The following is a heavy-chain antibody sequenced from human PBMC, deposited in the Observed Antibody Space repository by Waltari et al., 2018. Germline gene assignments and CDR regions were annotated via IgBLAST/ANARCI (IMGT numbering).Heavy chain of an antibody. V-gene: IGHV3-48*01. CDR2: IRSSSTI. Sequence: EVQLVESGGGLVHPGGSLRLSCAASGFTFSSDSMNWVRQAPGKGLEWVSYIRSSSTIYYADSVKRRFTISRDNAKNSLYLQMNSLRAEETAVYYCARGWLGLAYWGQGTLVTVSS. D-gene: IGHD6-19*01. J-gene: IGHJ4*02. CDR1: GFTFSSDS. CDR3: ARGWLGLAY.